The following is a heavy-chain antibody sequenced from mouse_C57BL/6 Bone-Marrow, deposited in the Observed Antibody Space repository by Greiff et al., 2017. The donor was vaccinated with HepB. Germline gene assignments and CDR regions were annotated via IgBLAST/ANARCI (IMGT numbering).Heavy chain of an antibody. Sequence: EVKVVESGGDLVKPGGSLKLSCAASGFTFSSYGMSWVRQTPDKRLEWVATISSGGSYTYYPDSVKGRFTISRDNAKNTLYLQMSRLKSEDTAMYYCARQKTGDYAMDYWGQGTSVTVSS. J-gene: IGHJ4*01. V-gene: IGHV5-6*01. CDR2: ISSGGSYT. CDR3: ARQKTGDYAMDY. CDR1: GFTFSSYG.